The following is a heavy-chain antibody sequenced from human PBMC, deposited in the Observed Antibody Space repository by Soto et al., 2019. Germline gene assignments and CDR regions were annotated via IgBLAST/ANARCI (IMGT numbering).Heavy chain of an antibody. D-gene: IGHD3-3*01. J-gene: IGHJ4*02. Sequence: QVQLVQSGAEVKKPGASVKVSCKASGYTFTSHGISWVRQAPGQGLEWMGWISAYNGNTNYAQKLQGRVTMTTDTSTSTAYMELRSLRSDDTAVYYCARDLRYDFWSGYYPIDYWGQGTLVTVSS. V-gene: IGHV1-18*01. CDR3: ARDLRYDFWSGYYPIDY. CDR2: ISAYNGNT. CDR1: GYTFTSHG.